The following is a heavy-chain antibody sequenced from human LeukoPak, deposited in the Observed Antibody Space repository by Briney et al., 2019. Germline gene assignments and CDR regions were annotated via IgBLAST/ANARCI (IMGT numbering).Heavy chain of an antibody. Sequence: ASVKVSCKASGYTFTGYYIHWVRQAPGQGLEWVGLINPNTGGTYYAQKFQGRVTMTTITSINTAYMDLTRLRSDDTAMYYCAREVRTGYIAGGDWGQGALVTVSS. V-gene: IGHV1-2*02. CDR3: AREVRTGYIAGGD. CDR1: GYTFTGYY. D-gene: IGHD3-10*01. CDR2: INPNTGGT. J-gene: IGHJ1*01.